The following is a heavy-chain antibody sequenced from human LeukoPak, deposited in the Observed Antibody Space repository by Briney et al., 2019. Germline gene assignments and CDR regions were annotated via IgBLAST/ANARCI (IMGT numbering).Heavy chain of an antibody. CDR2: IKQDGSEK. D-gene: IGHD3-22*01. CDR1: GFTFSSYW. Sequence: GGSLRLSCAASGFTFSSYWMSWVRQAPGKGLEWVANIKQDGSEKYYVDSAKGRFTISRDNAKNSLYLQMNSLRAEDTAVYYCARDGWYYDSSGYPSDAFDIWGQGTMVTVSS. CDR3: ARDGWYYDSSGYPSDAFDI. V-gene: IGHV3-7*01. J-gene: IGHJ3*02.